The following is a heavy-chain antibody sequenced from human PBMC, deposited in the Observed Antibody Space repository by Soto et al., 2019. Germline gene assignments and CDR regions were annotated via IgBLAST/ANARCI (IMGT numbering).Heavy chain of an antibody. CDR1: GGTINSGDYF. V-gene: IGHV4-30-4*01. D-gene: IGHD2-15*01. J-gene: IGHJ4*02. Sequence: SETLSLTCSVSGGTINSGDYFWSWIRQPPGKVLEWIGSIFYTGSTYYSPSLKSRASMXXXXSXKXFXLXXXSLTXADTAVYFCARVKAKLYRHYYFDYWGQGTPVTVS. CDR3: ARVKAKLYRHYYFDY. CDR2: IFYTGST.